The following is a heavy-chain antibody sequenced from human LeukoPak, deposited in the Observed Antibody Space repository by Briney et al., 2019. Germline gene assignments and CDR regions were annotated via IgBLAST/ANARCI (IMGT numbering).Heavy chain of an antibody. D-gene: IGHD5-12*01. V-gene: IGHV3-74*01. CDR1: GLTFSYYW. J-gene: IGHJ5*02. CDR3: ARASGYSGSRRWFDP. Sequence: GGSLRLSCAASGLTFSYYWMHWVRQAPGKGLVWVSRISGDGSSTNYADFVKGRFTISRHTSKNTLYLQMNSLRAEDTAVYYCARASGYSGSRRWFDPWGQGTLVTVSS. CDR2: ISGDGSST.